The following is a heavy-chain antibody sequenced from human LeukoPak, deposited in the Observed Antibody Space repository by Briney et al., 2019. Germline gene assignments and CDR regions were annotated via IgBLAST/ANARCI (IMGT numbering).Heavy chain of an antibody. Sequence: GASVRVSCKASGYTFTSYDINWVRQATGRGLEWTGWMNPNNGNTDYAQKFQGRVTLTRNTSISTAYMELSSLRSEDTAVYYCTRGGPVAGTHKYFQHWGQGTLVTVSS. CDR3: TRGGPVAGTHKYFQH. CDR1: GYTFTSYD. D-gene: IGHD6-19*01. J-gene: IGHJ1*01. V-gene: IGHV1-8*01. CDR2: MNPNNGNT.